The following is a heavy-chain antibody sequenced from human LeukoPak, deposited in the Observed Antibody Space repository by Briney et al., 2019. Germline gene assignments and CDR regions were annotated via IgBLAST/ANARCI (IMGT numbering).Heavy chain of an antibody. CDR1: GFTFSDYG. V-gene: IGHV3-48*04. J-gene: IGHJ5*02. CDR3: ARDHSRISRNENWFDP. CDR2: VSGKSIAI. D-gene: IGHD1-1*01. Sequence: GGSLRLSCAASGFTFSDYGMNWVRQAPGKGLEWLSFVSGKSIAIYYADSVKGRFTISRDNAKESVYLHMSSLRAEDTAVYYCARDHSRISRNENWFDPWGQGTLVTVSS.